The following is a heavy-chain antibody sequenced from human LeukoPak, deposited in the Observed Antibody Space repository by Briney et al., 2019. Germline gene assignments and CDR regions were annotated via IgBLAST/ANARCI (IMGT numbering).Heavy chain of an antibody. CDR1: GYTFANYF. CDR2: IIPGGGTT. V-gene: IGHV1-46*01. D-gene: IGHD1-26*01. J-gene: IGHJ4*02. CDR3: AREGPPGSHSFYFDY. Sequence: ASVKVSCKASGYTFANYFIHFVRQAPGQGLEWLGAIIPGGGTTAYSQKFQGRFTLTRDTSTNTVYMEVRSLTSEDTAFYYCAREGPPGSHSFYFDYWGQGTLVTVSS.